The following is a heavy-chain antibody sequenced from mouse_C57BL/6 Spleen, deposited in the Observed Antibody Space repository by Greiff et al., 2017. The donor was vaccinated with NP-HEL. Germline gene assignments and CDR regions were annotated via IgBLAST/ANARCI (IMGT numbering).Heavy chain of an antibody. J-gene: IGHJ4*01. CDR2: ISDGGSYT. CDR1: GFPFSSYA. D-gene: IGHD2-4*01. Sequence: EVKLVESGGGLVKPGGSLKLSCEASGFPFSSYAMSWVRQTPEKRLEWVATISDGGSYTYYPANVKGRFTISRANAKNNLYLQLSHLKSEYTDMYYCARDPLYYDYDEGNDDAMDYWGQGTSVTVSS. CDR3: ARDPLYYDYDEGNDDAMDY. V-gene: IGHV5-4*01.